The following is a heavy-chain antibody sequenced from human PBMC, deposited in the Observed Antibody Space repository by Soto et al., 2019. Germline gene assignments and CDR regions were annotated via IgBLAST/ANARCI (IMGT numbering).Heavy chain of an antibody. Sequence: SETLSLTCAVYGASLSDNYCNWIRQPAGKGLEWIGRIDTSGSTNYNPSLKSRVTMSVDTSKQEFSLKLSSVTAADTALYYCARGGQDFWSGPFDYWGRGALVTAPQ. J-gene: IGHJ4*02. CDR3: ARGGQDFWSGPFDY. D-gene: IGHD3-3*01. CDR1: GASLSDNY. CDR2: IDTSGST. V-gene: IGHV4-59*10.